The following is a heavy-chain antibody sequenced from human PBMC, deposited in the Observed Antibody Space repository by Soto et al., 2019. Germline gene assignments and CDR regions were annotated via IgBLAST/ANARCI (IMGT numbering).Heavy chain of an antibody. CDR1: GYTFTSYY. Sequence: GASVKVSCKASGYTFTSYYMHWVRQAPGQGLEWMGIINPSGGSTSYAQKFQGRVTMTRDTSTSTVYMELSSLRSEDTAVYYCARDSRATEYCTNGVCYLIWGQGTLVTVSS. CDR3: ARDSRATEYCTNGVCYLI. CDR2: INPSGGST. D-gene: IGHD2-8*01. V-gene: IGHV1-46*01. J-gene: IGHJ4*02.